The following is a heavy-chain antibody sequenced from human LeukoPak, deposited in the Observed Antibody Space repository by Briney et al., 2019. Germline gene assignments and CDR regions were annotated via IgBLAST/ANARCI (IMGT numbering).Heavy chain of an antibody. J-gene: IGHJ4*02. V-gene: IGHV4-30-2*01. CDR1: GGSISSDGYS. CDR3: ARGTGEQQLVGTPFDY. D-gene: IGHD6-13*01. Sequence: SQTLSLTCTVSGGSISSDGYSWNWIRQPPGKGLEWIGYIYHSGSTYYNPSLKSRVTISVDRSKNQFSLKLSSVTAADTTVYYCARGTGEQQLVGTPFDYWGQGTLVTVSS. CDR2: IYHSGST.